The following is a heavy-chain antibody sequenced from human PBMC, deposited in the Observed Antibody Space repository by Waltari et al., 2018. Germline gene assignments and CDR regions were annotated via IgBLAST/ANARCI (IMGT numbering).Heavy chain of an antibody. CDR2: IYYSGST. V-gene: IGHV4-39*01. J-gene: IGHJ6*03. Sequence: QLQLQESGPGLVKPSETLSLTCTVSGGSLSSSISFWAWIRQPPGKGWEWMGSIYYSGSTYYNLSLKSRVTISVDRSTNQVSLKLTSVTAADTAVYFCAREVPRNGYIGLIYYYMDVWGKGTTVTVSS. D-gene: IGHD5-12*01. CDR1: GGSLSSSISF. CDR3: AREVPRNGYIGLIYYYMDV.